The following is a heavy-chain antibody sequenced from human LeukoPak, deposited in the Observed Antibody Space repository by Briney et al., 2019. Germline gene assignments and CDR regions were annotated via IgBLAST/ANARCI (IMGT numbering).Heavy chain of an antibody. V-gene: IGHV4-59*08. CDR3: ARHPFATPFDY. CDR2: VYYSGDT. CDR1: GDSVSGVY. D-gene: IGHD2-15*01. J-gene: IGHJ4*02. Sequence: SETLSLTCTVSGDSVSGVYWSWIRQPPGKGLEWIGYVYYSGDTNYNPSLKSRVTMSLDTSKTQVSLRLSSVTAADTAVYYCARHPFATPFDYWGRGTLLTVSS.